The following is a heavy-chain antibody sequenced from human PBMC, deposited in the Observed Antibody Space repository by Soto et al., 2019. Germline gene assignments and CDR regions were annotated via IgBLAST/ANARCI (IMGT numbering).Heavy chain of an antibody. J-gene: IGHJ4*02. CDR1: GFTFSDYY. V-gene: IGHV3-11*01. CDR2: ISSSGNTI. D-gene: IGHD3-22*01. CDR3: AKMSSENYYDPVFS. Sequence: VQLVESGGGLVQTSESLRIACVASGFTFSDYYMSWVRQAPGKGLEWVSYISSSGNTIYYADSVKGRFTISRDNAKNSVYLQMNSLRAEDTAHYFCAKMSSENYYDPVFSWGQGTLVTVSS.